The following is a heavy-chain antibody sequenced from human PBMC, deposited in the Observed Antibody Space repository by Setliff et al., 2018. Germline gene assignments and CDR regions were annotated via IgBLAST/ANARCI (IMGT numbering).Heavy chain of an antibody. J-gene: IGHJ6*03. CDR3: ARQARGYYYDSSGYYRASPGYYYMDV. D-gene: IGHD3-22*01. Sequence: GESLKISCKGSGYSFTSYWIGWVRQMPEEGLEWMGIIYPGDSDTRYSPSFQGQVTISADKSISTAYLQWSSLKASDTAMYYCARQARGYYYDSSGYYRASPGYYYMDVWGKGTTVTVSS. CDR1: GYSFTSYW. V-gene: IGHV5-51*01. CDR2: IYPGDSDT.